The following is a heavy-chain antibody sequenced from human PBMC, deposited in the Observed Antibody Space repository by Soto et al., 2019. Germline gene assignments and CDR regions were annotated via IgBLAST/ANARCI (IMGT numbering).Heavy chain of an antibody. J-gene: IGHJ4*02. V-gene: IGHV3-11*06. CDR1: GFTFSDHY. D-gene: IGHD1-1*01. CDR3: VRSGDNYNPLDY. Sequence: SLRLSCAASGFTFSDHYMSWIRQAPGKGLGWIGYSSNSGSFTRYADSVKGRFSISRDNAKNSLYLQINSLRGDDTATYFCVRSGDNYNPLDYWGQGTPVTVSS. CDR2: SSNSGSFT.